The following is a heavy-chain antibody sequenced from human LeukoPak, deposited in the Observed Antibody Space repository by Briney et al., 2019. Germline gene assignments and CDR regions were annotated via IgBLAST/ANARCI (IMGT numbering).Heavy chain of an antibody. D-gene: IGHD5-18*01. CDR1: GGSISSSSYY. V-gene: IGHV4-39*07. J-gene: IGHJ4*02. Sequence: SETLSLTCTVSGGSISSSSYYWGWIRQPPGKGLEWIGSIYYSGSTNYNPSLRSRVTISVDTSQNEFSLNLISVTAADTGMYYCARSGYSYGFVDYWGQGTLVTVSS. CDR2: IYYSGST. CDR3: ARSGYSYGFVDY.